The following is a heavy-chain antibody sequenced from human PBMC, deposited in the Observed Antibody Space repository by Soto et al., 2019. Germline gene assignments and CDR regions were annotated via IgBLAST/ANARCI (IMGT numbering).Heavy chain of an antibody. D-gene: IGHD5-18*01. V-gene: IGHV3-30*18. J-gene: IGHJ4*02. CDR2: ISYDGSNK. Sequence: QVQLVESGGGVVQPGRSLRLSCAASGFTFSSYGMHWVRQAPGKGLERVAVISYDGSNKYYADSVKGRFTISRDNSKNTLYLQMNSLRAEDTAVYYCAKLGYSYGPGGYYFDYWGQGTLVTVSS. CDR3: AKLGYSYGPGGYYFDY. CDR1: GFTFSSYG.